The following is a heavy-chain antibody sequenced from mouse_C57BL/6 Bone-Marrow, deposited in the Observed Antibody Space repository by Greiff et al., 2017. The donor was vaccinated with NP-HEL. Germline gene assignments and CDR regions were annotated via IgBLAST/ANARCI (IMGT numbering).Heavy chain of an antibody. CDR2: ISYDGSN. CDR1: GYSITSGYY. D-gene: IGHD1-1*01. J-gene: IGHJ3*01. CDR3: ARDQHGSSSWFAY. Sequence: EVQLQQSGPGLVKPSQSLSLTCSVTGYSITSGYYWNWIRQFPGNKLEWMGYISYDGSNNYNPSLKNRISITRDTSKNQFFLKLNSVTTEDTATYYCARDQHGSSSWFAYWGQGTLVTVSA. V-gene: IGHV3-6*01.